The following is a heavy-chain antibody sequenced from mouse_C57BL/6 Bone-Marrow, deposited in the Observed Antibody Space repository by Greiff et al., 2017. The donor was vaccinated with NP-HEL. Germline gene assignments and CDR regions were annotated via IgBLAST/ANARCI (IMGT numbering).Heavy chain of an antibody. D-gene: IGHD1-1*01. J-gene: IGHJ1*03. V-gene: IGHV1-52*01. CDR2: IDPSDSET. Sequence: QVQLQQPGAELVRPGSSVKLSCKASGYTFTSYWMHWVKQRPIQGLEWIGNIDPSDSETHYNQKFKDKATLTVDKSSSTAYMQRSSLTSEDSAVYYCARNPPITTVVADWYFDVWGTGTTVTVSS. CDR1: GYTFTSYW. CDR3: ARNPPITTVVADWYFDV.